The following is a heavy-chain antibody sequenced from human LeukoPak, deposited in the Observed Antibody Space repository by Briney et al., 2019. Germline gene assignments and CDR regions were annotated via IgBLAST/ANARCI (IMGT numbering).Heavy chain of an antibody. CDR1: GFTFRTYW. J-gene: IGHJ4*02. D-gene: IGHD3-9*01. Sequence: GGSLRLSCAASGFTFRTYWMHWVRHAPGKGLLWVSRINTEGSSTSYADSVKGRFTISRDNAKNTLYLQMNSLRAEDTAMYYCARDFDRYYFDYWGQGTLVTVSS. V-gene: IGHV3-74*01. CDR3: ARDFDRYYFDY. CDR2: INTEGSST.